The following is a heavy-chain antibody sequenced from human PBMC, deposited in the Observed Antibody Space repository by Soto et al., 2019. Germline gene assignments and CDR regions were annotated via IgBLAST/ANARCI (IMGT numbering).Heavy chain of an antibody. CDR2: INHSGST. J-gene: IGHJ4*02. D-gene: IGHD3-3*01. V-gene: IGHV4-34*01. Sequence: QVQLQQWGAGLLKPSETLSLTCAVYGGSFSGYYWSWIRQPPGKGLEWIGEINHSGSTNYNPSLKSRVTISVDASKNQFSLQLSSVTAADTAVYYCARGPGVRWPDYWGQGTLVTVSS. CDR3: ARGPGVRWPDY. CDR1: GGSFSGYY.